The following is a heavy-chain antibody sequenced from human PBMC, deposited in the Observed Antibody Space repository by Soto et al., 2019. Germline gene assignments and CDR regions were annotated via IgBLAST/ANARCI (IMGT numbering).Heavy chain of an antibody. CDR3: AYSGYSNNHLFGMDV. CDR2: IWWDDDK. D-gene: IGHD3-22*01. J-gene: IGHJ6*02. V-gene: IGHV2-5*02. CDR1: GFSLSTSGVG. Sequence: GPTLVNPTQTLTLTCTFSGFSLSTSGVGVGWIRQPPGKALDWLAVIWWDDDKRYSPSLKSRITVTKDTSKNKVVLTMTNMDPVDTATYYCAYSGYSNNHLFGMDVWGQGTTVTVSS.